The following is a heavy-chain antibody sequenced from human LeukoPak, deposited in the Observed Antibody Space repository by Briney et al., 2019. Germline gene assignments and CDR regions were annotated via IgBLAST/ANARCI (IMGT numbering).Heavy chain of an antibody. Sequence: GGSLRLSCAASGFTFSSYAMHWVRQAPGKGLEWVAIISYDGSDKYYADSVKGRFTISRDNFKNTLYLQMNSLRAEDTAVYFCARDSYSSTWYFDYWGQGALVTVSS. J-gene: IGHJ4*02. CDR1: GFTFSSYA. V-gene: IGHV3-30-3*01. CDR2: ISYDGSDK. D-gene: IGHD6-13*01. CDR3: ARDSYSSTWYFDY.